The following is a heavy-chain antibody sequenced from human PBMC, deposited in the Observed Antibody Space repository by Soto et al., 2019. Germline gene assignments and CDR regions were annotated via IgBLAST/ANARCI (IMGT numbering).Heavy chain of an antibody. CDR3: VKAAARGDY. D-gene: IGHD3-10*01. CDR1: GFTFSSYW. Sequence: GGSLRLSCAASGFTFSSYWMHWVRQVPGKGLVWVSRVNTDGSSTTYADSVKGRFTISRDNAKNTLYLQMNSLRAEDTAVYYCVKAAARGDYWGQGTLVTVSS. CDR2: VNTDGSST. J-gene: IGHJ4*02. V-gene: IGHV3-74*03.